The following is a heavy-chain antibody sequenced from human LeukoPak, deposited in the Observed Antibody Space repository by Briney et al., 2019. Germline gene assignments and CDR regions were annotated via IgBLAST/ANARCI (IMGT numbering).Heavy chain of an antibody. V-gene: IGHV1-8*01. D-gene: IGHD3-22*01. J-gene: IGHJ4*02. CDR2: MNPNSGNT. CDR1: GYTFTSYD. Sequence: ASVKVSCKASGYTFTSYDINLVRQATGQGLEWMGWMNPNSGNTGYAQKFQGRVTMTRNTSISTAYMELSSLRSEDTAVYYCARGGKVSHYYVYYFDYWGQGTLVTVSS. CDR3: ARGGKVSHYYVYYFDY.